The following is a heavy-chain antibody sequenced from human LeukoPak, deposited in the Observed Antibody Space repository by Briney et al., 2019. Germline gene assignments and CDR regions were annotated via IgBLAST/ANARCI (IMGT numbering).Heavy chain of an antibody. D-gene: IGHD3-10*01. CDR1: GGSINSYY. CDR2: IHYTGST. CDR3: ARVGDADSGYAFDI. J-gene: IGHJ3*02. Sequence: SETLSLTCTVSGGSINSYYWSWIRQPPGKGLECIGYIHYTGSTNYNPSLKSRVTISVDTSKSQFSLKLSSVTAADTAVYYCARVGDADSGYAFDIWGQGTMVTVSS. V-gene: IGHV4-59*08.